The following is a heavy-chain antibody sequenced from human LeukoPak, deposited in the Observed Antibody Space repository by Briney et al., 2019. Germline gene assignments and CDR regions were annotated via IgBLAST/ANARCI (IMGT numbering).Heavy chain of an antibody. J-gene: IGHJ4*02. D-gene: IGHD3-22*01. CDR3: AKAKSSIAVFITSLIDY. CDR2: VSRTGGSK. CDR1: GFTFSNYA. Sequence: PGGSLRLSCAASGFTFSNYAMSWVRQAPGKGLEWVSGVSRTGGSKYYADSVKGRFTIYRDNSKNTLYLQMNSLRAEDTAVYHCAKAKSSIAVFITSLIDYWGQGALVTVSS. V-gene: IGHV3-23*01.